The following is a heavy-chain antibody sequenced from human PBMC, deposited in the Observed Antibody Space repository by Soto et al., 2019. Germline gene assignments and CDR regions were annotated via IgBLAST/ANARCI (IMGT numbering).Heavy chain of an antibody. Sequence: SETLSLTCTLSGDSISNYYWSWIRQPPGKGLEWIGNIHYSGSTYYDSSLKSRVTISVDTSKNQFSLKLTSVTAADTAVYYCARDKITGLFDYWGQGTLVTVSS. D-gene: IGHD2-8*02. CDR3: ARDKITGLFDY. J-gene: IGHJ4*02. V-gene: IGHV4-59*12. CDR2: IHYSGST. CDR1: GDSISNYY.